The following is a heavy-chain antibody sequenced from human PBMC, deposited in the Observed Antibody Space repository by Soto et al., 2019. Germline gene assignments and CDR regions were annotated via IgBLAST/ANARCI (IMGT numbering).Heavy chain of an antibody. V-gene: IGHV1-2*04. CDR3: ARPVGVGATNSDAFDI. J-gene: IGHJ3*02. Sequence: QVQLVQSGAEVKKPGASVKVSCKASGYTFTGHYMHWVRQAPGQGLEWMGWINPKSGGTMYAQKFQGWVTMTRDTSINTVYMELSRLRSDATAVYYCARPVGVGATNSDAFDIWGPGTMVTVSS. CDR2: INPKSGGT. CDR1: GYTFTGHY. D-gene: IGHD1-26*01.